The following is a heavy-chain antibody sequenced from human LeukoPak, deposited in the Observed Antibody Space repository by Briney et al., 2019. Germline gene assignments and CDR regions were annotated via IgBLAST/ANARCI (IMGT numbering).Heavy chain of an antibody. CDR3: ARGGRLLDY. J-gene: IGHJ4*02. CDR2: ITGSSSAI. D-gene: IGHD2-15*01. Sequence: GRSLRLSCAASGFTFSSYSMSWVRQAPGKGLEWISYITGSSSAISYPDSVKGRFTISRDNAKNSLYLQMNSLRDDDTAVYYCARGGRLLDYWGQGTLVTVSS. V-gene: IGHV3-48*02. CDR1: GFTFSSYS.